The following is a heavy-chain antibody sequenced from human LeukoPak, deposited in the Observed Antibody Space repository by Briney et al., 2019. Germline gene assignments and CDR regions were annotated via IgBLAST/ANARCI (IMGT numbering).Heavy chain of an antibody. V-gene: IGHV3-74*01. D-gene: IGHD5-24*01. CDR1: GFTFSSYW. CDR3: ARADGSILLDY. J-gene: IGHJ4*02. CDR2: INSDGSST. Sequence: GGSLRLSCAASGFTFSSYWMHWVRQAPGKGLVWVSRINSDGSSTSYADSVKGRFAISRDNAKNTLYLQMNSLRAEDTAVYYCARADGSILLDYWAQGTLVTVSS.